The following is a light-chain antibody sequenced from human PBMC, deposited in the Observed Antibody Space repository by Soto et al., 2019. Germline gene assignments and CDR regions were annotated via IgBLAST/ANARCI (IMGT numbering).Light chain of an antibody. CDR2: DAS. V-gene: IGKV3D-20*01. Sequence: EIVWAQSPATLSLSPGERAAXSCVASQSVSSNYLAWYQQKPGLAPRLLIYDASRRATGIPDRFSGSGSGADFILSISRLEPEDFAVYYCQQYGSXPWTFSQGTKVDIK. CDR3: QQYGSXPWT. J-gene: IGKJ1*01. CDR1: QSVSSNY.